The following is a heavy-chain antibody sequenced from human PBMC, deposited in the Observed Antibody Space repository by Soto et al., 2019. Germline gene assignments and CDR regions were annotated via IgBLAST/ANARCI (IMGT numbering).Heavy chain of an antibody. J-gene: IGHJ6*02. CDR2: IIPVFGII. D-gene: IGHD6-19*01. CDR1: GGNPSNSA. CDR3: AGGRIVVAGSSAYYSMDV. Sequence: ASVKVSCKASGGNPSNSAISWVRQAPGQGLEWMGGIIPVFGIISHAQNFQGRVTITADESTSTAYMELSSLRSEDTAVYFCAGGRIVVAGSSAYYSMDVWGQGTTVTVSS. V-gene: IGHV1-69*13.